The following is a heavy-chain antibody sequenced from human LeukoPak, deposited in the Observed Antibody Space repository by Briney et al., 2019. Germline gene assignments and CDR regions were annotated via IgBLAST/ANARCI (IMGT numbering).Heavy chain of an antibody. CDR3: ARDRLGDTAMVGGEFDY. CDR1: GGTFSSYA. D-gene: IGHD5-18*01. CDR2: IIPIFGTA. J-gene: IGHJ4*02. V-gene: IGHV1-69*13. Sequence: SVNVSCKASGGTFSSYAISWVRQAPGQGLEWMGGIIPIFGTANYAQKFQGRVTITADESTSTAYMELSSLRSEDTAVYYCARDRLGDTAMVGGEFDYWGQGTLVTVSS.